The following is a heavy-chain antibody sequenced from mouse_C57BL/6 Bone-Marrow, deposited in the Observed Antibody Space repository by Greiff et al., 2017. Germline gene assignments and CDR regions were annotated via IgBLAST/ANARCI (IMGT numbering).Heavy chain of an antibody. CDR1: GYTFTSYG. V-gene: IGHV1-81*01. CDR2: IYPRSGNT. CDR3: ALVRIYYYGSSHDY. D-gene: IGHD1-1*01. J-gene: IGHJ2*01. Sequence: QVQLQQSGAELARPGASVKLSCKASGYTFTSYGISWVKQRTGQGLEWIGEIYPRSGNTYYNEKFKGKATLTADKSSSTAYMELRSLTSEDSAVXFCALVRIYYYGSSHDYWGQGTTLTVSS.